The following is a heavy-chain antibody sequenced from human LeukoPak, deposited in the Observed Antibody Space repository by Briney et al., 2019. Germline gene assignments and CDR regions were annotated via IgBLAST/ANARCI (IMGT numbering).Heavy chain of an antibody. CDR1: VGSISSGSYY. V-gene: IGHV4-39*01. CDR3: ATYYYSYCYMDV. CDR2: IHYGGST. Sequence: NPSETLSLTCTVSVGSISSGSYYWGWIRQSPGKGLEWIGNIHYGGSTSYDPSLKSRVTISVDTTKNQFSLHLSSVTAADTAVYYCATYYYSYCYMDVWGKGTTVTVSS. J-gene: IGHJ6*03.